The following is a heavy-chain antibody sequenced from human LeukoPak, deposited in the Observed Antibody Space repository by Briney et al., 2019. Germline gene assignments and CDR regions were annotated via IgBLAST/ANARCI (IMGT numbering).Heavy chain of an antibody. J-gene: IGHJ4*02. CDR2: IYPGHSET. D-gene: IGHD3-10*01. CDR3: ARPQQGSAIFDY. V-gene: IGHV5-51*01. Sequence: GESLKISCKGSGYTFTNYFIAWVRQMPGKGLEWMGIIYPGHSETTYSPSFQGQVTISADSSINTAYLQWSRLRASDTAMYYCARPQQGSAIFDYWGQGTLVTASS. CDR1: GYTFTNYF.